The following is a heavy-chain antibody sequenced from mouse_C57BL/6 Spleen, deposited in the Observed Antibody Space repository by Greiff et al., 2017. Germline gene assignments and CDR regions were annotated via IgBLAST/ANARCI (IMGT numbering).Heavy chain of an antibody. V-gene: IGHV1-15*01. CDR3: TRVFYGYDARYFDV. CDR1: GYTFTDYE. D-gene: IGHD2-2*01. Sequence: QVQLQQSGAELVRPGASVTLSCKASGYTFTDYEMHWVKQTPVHGLEWIGAIDPETGGTAYNQKFKGKAILTADKSSSTAYMELRSLTYEDSAVYYGTRVFYGYDARYFDVWGTGTTVTVSS. J-gene: IGHJ1*03. CDR2: IDPETGGT.